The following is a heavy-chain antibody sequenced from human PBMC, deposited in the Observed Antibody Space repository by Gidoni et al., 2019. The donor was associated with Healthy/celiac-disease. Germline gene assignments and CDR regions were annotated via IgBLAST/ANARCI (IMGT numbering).Heavy chain of an antibody. CDR1: GFTFDDYP. D-gene: IGHD4-17*01. CDR2: ISWNSGSI. J-gene: IGHJ4*02. Sequence: EVQLVESGGGLVQPGRSLRLSCAAPGFTFDDYPMHWVLQAPGKGLGWVSGISWNSGSIGYADSVKGRFTISRDNAKSALYLQMNSLRAEDTALYYCAKALRGKDGDYPTLFDYWGQGTLVTVSS. V-gene: IGHV3-9*01. CDR3: AKALRGKDGDYPTLFDY.